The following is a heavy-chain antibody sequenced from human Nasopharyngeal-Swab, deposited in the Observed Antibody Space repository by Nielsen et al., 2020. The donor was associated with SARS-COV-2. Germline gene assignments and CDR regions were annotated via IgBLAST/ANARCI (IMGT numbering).Heavy chain of an antibody. CDR3: ARPSGGVQFYWYFDL. V-gene: IGHV4-39*01. D-gene: IGHD3-10*01. CDR2: IHDNGNT. CDR1: DGSISSSSYY. Sequence: SETLSLTCTVSDGSISSSSYYWGWVRQPPGKGLEWIGSIHDNGNTYYSPSLKRRVSTSIDTSGNQFSLKLSSVTAADTAIYYCARPSGGVQFYWYFDLWGRGTLVTVSS. J-gene: IGHJ2*01.